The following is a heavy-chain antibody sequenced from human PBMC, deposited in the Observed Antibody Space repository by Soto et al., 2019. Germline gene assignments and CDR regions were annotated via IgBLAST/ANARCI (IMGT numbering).Heavy chain of an antibody. CDR2: ISYDGTTP. Sequence: PVGSLRLSCAASGFTFSDYGMHWVRQAPGKGPAWLAVISYDGTTPHYADSVKGRFTISRDNFKNTLHLQINSLRGDETGVYYCAKSEDESSASVGHCFYWGMGTMLTVSS. D-gene: IGHD3-22*01. CDR3: AKSEDESSASVGHCFY. V-gene: IGHV3-30*18. CDR1: GFTFSDYG. J-gene: IGHJ4*02.